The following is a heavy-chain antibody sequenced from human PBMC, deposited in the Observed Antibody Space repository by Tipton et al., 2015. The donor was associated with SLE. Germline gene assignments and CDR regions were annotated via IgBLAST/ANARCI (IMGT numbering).Heavy chain of an antibody. CDR3: ARGDSSGWYNWYFDL. CDR2: IYYSGST. CDR1: GFTFSSYA. J-gene: IGHJ2*01. Sequence: LRLSCAASGFTFSSYAMSWVRQAPGKGLEWIGYIYYSGSTNYNPSLKSRVTISVDTSKNQFSLKLSSVTAADTAVYYCARGDSSGWYNWYFDLWGRGTLVTVSS. V-gene: IGHV4-59*01. D-gene: IGHD6-19*01.